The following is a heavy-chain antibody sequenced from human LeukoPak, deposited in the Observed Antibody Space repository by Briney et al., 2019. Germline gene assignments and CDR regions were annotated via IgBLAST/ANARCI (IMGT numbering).Heavy chain of an antibody. CDR1: GFTFSSYA. J-gene: IGHJ4*02. D-gene: IGHD2-2*01. Sequence: PGGSLRLSCAASGFTFSSYAMRWVRQAPGKGLEWVAVISYDGSNKYYADSVKGRFTISRDNSKNTLYLQMNSLRAEDTAVYYCARGRGYCSSTSCYPLFYWGQGTLVTVSS. CDR3: ARGRGYCSSTSCYPLFY. CDR2: ISYDGSNK. V-gene: IGHV3-30-3*01.